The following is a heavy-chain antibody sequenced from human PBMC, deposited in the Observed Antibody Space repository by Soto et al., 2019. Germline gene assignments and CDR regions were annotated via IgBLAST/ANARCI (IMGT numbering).Heavy chain of an antibody. J-gene: IGHJ4*02. D-gene: IGHD3-22*01. CDR3: AKDTIGYYRPFDY. CDR1: GYTFTSYG. CDR2: ISAYNGNT. V-gene: IGHV1-18*01. Sequence: ASVKVSCKASGYTFTSYGISWVRQAPGQGLEWMGWISAYNGNTNYAQKLQGRVTMTTDTSTSTAYMELRSLRGEDTAVYYCAKDTIGYYRPFDYWGQGALVTVSS.